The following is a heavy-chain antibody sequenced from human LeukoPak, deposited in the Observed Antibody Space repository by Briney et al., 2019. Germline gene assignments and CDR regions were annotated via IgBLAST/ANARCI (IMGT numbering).Heavy chain of an antibody. CDR3: ARGYFWEQYYFDY. D-gene: IGHD3-16*01. CDR2: ISSSTSYK. CDR1: GFTFSNHN. J-gene: IGHJ4*02. V-gene: IGHV3-21*01. Sequence: GGSLRLSCAASGFTFSNHNMNWVRQAPGKGLEWVSSISSSTSYKNYADSVKGRFTISRDDAKNSLYLQMNSLRAEDTAVYYCARGYFWEQYYFDYWGQGTLVTVSS.